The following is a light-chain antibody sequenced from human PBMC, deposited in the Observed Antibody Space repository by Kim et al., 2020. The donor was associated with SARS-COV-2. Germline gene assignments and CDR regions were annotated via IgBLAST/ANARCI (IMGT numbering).Light chain of an antibody. J-gene: IGLJ3*02. Sequence: GQRVTITCSGSSSNIGSNYVYWYQQLPGTAPKLLIHRNNQRPSGVPDRFSGSKSGTSASLAISGLRSEDEADYYCATWDDSLSGWVFGGGTQLTVL. CDR1: SSNIGSNY. CDR2: RNN. V-gene: IGLV1-47*01. CDR3: ATWDDSLSGWV.